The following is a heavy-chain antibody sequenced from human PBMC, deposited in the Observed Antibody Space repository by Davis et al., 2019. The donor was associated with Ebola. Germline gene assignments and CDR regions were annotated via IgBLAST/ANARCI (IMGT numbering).Heavy chain of an antibody. Sequence: SGPPLVNPTQPLTLTCTFSGFSLSASGVAVGWIRQSPGKALEWLALIYWDGDKRYSPSLKSRLTITKDTSKNQVVLTMTNMDPVDTATYYCARIVKQQLGALYYYYGMDVWGKGTTVTVSS. J-gene: IGHJ6*04. CDR2: IYWDGDK. CDR3: ARIVKQQLGALYYYYGMDV. CDR1: GFSLSASGVA. D-gene: IGHD6-13*01. V-gene: IGHV2-5*02.